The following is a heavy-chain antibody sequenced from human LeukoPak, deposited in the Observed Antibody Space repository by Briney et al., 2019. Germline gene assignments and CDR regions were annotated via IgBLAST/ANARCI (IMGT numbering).Heavy chain of an antibody. CDR1: GFIFSRYS. D-gene: IGHD3-16*01. J-gene: IGHJ4*02. V-gene: IGHV3-21*01. CDR3: ERDSGGGFLTYFDY. CDR2: ITSSSSYI. Sequence: GGSLRLSCAASGFIFSRYSMNWVRQAAGKGLEWVSSITSSSSYIYYADSVKGRFTISRDNAKTSLYLQMNSLRAEDTAVYYCERDSGGGFLTYFDYWGQGTLVTVSS.